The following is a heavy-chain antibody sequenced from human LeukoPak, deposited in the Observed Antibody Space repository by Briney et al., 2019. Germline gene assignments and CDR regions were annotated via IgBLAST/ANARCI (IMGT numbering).Heavy chain of an antibody. D-gene: IGHD6-19*01. V-gene: IGHV1-18*01. CDR1: AYSFPIYG. CDR2: ITTYNGDT. J-gene: IGHJ4*02. Sequence: GASVKVSCMTSAYSFPIYGVSWVTQAPGQGPEWMGWITTYNGDTNYAQSLQGRVTMTTDTSTGTAYVELRSLTSDDTAIYYCARTSSVAGTLLDYWGQGTLVTVSS. CDR3: ARTSSVAGTLLDY.